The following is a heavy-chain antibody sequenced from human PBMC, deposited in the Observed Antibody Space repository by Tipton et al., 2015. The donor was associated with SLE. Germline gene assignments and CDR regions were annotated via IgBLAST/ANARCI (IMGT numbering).Heavy chain of an antibody. Sequence: SLRLSCEASGFTFNDQRMTWVCQAPGKGLEWVSSISSGSLSMYYGDSVKGRFTISRDNAKNSLYLQMNSLREDDTAVYYCARVQYSSGSYFFDYWGQGTLVTVSS. D-gene: IGHD6-19*01. CDR2: ISSGSLSM. CDR3: ARVQYSSGSYFFDY. CDR1: GFTFNDQR. V-gene: IGHV3-21*03. J-gene: IGHJ4*02.